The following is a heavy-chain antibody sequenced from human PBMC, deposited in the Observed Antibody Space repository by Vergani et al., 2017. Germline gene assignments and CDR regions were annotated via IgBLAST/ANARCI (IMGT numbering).Heavy chain of an antibody. V-gene: IGHV3-53*01. Sequence: EVQLVESGGGLIQPGGSLRLSCAASGFTVSSNYMSWVRQAPGKGLEWVSVIYSGGSTYYADSVKGRFTISRDNSKNPLYLQMNSLKAEDTAVYYCARGNYGSFLDYWGQGTLVTVSS. J-gene: IGHJ4*02. CDR1: GFTVSSNY. CDR2: IYSGGST. CDR3: ARGNYGSFLDY. D-gene: IGHD3-10*01.